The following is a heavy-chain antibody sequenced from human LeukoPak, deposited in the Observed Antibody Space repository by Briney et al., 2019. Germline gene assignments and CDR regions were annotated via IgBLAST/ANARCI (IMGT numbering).Heavy chain of an antibody. CDR2: ISGSGGKT. CDR1: GFTVSSNY. J-gene: IGHJ4*02. V-gene: IGHV3-23*01. CDR3: AKEKYTSSWYGDD. D-gene: IGHD6-13*01. Sequence: PGGSLRLSCAASGFTVSSNYMSWVRQAPGKGLEWVSAISGSGGKTDYAGSVKGRFTISRDNSKDTVYLHMSSLRVEDTAVYYCAKEKYTSSWYGDDWGQGTLVTVSS.